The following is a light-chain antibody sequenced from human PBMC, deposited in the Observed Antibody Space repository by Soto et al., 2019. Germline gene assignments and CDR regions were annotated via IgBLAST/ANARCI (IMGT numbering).Light chain of an antibody. CDR2: DVS. CDR3: ASWDASLGAWV. CDR1: SSDVGGYKF. J-gene: IGLJ3*02. V-gene: IGLV2-14*01. Sequence: QSALTQPASVSGSHGQSITISCTGTSSDVGGYKFVSWYQQHPGKVPKLLIYDVSNRPSGVSNRFSGSKSGASASLAISGLRSEDEGDYYCASWDASLGAWVFGGGTKLTVL.